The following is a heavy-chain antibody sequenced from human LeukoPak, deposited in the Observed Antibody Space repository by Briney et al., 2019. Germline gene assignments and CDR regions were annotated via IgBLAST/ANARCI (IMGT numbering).Heavy chain of an antibody. CDR3: AKDGPRYSSGHQKVDY. V-gene: IGHV3-30*02. Sequence: GGSLRLSCAASGFTFSSYGMHWVRQAPGKGLEWVAFIRYDGSNKYYADSVKGRFTISRDNSKNTLYLQMNSLRAEDTAVYYCAKDGPRYSSGHQKVDYWGQGTLVTVSS. CDR1: GFTFSSYG. CDR2: IRYDGSNK. J-gene: IGHJ4*02. D-gene: IGHD6-19*01.